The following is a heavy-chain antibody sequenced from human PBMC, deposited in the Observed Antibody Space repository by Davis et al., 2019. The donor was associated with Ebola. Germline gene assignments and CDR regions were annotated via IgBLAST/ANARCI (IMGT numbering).Heavy chain of an antibody. D-gene: IGHD2-15*01. CDR3: ARGDCSGGSCYSFDY. V-gene: IGHV1-3*01. J-gene: IGHJ4*02. CDR2: INAGNGNT. CDR1: GYTFTSYA. Sequence: AASVKVSCKASGYTFTSYAMHWVRQAPGQRLEWMGWINAGNGNTKYSQKFQGRVTITRDTSTSTAYMELRSLRSDDTAVYYCARGDCSGGSCYSFDYWGQGTLVTVSS.